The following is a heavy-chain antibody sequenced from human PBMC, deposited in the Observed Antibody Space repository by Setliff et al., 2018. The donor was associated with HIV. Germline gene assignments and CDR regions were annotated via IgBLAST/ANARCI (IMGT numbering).Heavy chain of an antibody. CDR3: ARVTPYCGADTCYSIDS. V-gene: IGHV4-34*01. Sequence: SETLSLTCAVYGASFSDYYWTWIRQSPGKGLEWIGEINHSGDTNYNPSLKSRVTLSVDLSKNQFSLNLTSVSAADTALYYCARVTPYCGADTCYSIDSWGPGTLVTAPQ. D-gene: IGHD2-21*02. J-gene: IGHJ4*02. CDR2: INHSGDT. CDR1: GASFSDYY.